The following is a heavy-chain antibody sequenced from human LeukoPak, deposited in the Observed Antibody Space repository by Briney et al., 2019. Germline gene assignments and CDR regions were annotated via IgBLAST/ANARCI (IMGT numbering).Heavy chain of an antibody. CDR2: ISSSSSYI. D-gene: IGHD2-2*01. CDR1: GFTFSSYS. V-gene: IGHV3-21*01. Sequence: GGSLRLSCAASGFTFSSYSMNWVRQAPGKGLEWVSSISSSSSYIYYADSVKGRFTISRDNAKNSLYLQMNSPRAEDTAVYYCARLGYQLPIDYWGQGTLVTVSS. CDR3: ARLGYQLPIDY. J-gene: IGHJ4*02.